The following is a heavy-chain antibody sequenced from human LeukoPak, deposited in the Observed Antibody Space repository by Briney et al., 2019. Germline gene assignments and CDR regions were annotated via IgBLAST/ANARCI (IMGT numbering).Heavy chain of an antibody. CDR2: MSASDGIT. J-gene: IGHJ4*02. V-gene: IGHV3-23*01. D-gene: IGHD1-26*01. Sequence: GRSLRLSCAASGFTFSTFSMSWVRQTPGKWLEWVSTMSASDGITHYGDSVQGRFTIYRDNSKNTLYLQMSSLTVEDTAIYYCAKDVRVGVTPYFDYWGQGTPVTVSS. CDR1: GFTFSTFS. CDR3: AKDVRVGVTPYFDY.